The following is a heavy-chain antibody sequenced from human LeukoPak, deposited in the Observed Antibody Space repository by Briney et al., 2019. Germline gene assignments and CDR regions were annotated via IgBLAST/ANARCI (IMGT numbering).Heavy chain of an antibody. CDR3: ARDLGLVCGGDCYPDAFDI. CDR1: GFTFSSYS. D-gene: IGHD2-21*02. Sequence: PGGSLRLSCAASGFTFSSYSMNWVRQAPGKGLEWVSSISSSSSYIYYADSVKGRFTISRDNAKNSLYLQMNSLRAEDTAVYYCARDLGLVCGGDCYPDAFDIWGQGTMVTVSS. CDR2: ISSSSSYI. J-gene: IGHJ3*02. V-gene: IGHV3-21*01.